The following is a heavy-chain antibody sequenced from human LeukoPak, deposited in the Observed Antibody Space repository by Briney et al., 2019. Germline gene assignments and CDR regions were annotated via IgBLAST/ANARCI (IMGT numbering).Heavy chain of an antibody. J-gene: IGHJ4*02. CDR1: GFTFSSYG. D-gene: IGHD3-9*01. V-gene: IGHV3-33*01. CDR3: ARGPPYYDILTGPLGGFDY. Sequence: GGSLRLSCAASGFTFSSYGMHWVRQAPGKGLEWVAVIWYDGSNKYYADSVKGRFTISRDNSKNTLYLQMNSLRAEDTAVYYCARGPPYYDILTGPLGGFDYWGQGTLVTVSS. CDR2: IWYDGSNK.